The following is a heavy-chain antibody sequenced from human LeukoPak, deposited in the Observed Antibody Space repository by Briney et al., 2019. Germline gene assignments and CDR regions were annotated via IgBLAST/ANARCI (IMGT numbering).Heavy chain of an antibody. Sequence: GGSLRLSCVASGLTFSNYAMNWVRQAPGKGLEWVSGVSGGGSSTYYADSVKGRFTISRDNSKNMLYLQMNSLRAEDTAVYYCAKDLYTSRYACCFDYWGQGTLVTVSS. CDR3: AKDLYTSRYACCFDY. V-gene: IGHV3-23*01. J-gene: IGHJ4*02. D-gene: IGHD6-13*01. CDR2: VSGGGSST. CDR1: GLTFSNYA.